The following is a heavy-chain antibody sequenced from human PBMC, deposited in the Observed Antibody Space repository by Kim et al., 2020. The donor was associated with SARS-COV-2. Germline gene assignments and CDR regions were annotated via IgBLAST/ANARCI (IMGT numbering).Heavy chain of an antibody. J-gene: IGHJ4*02. CDR1: GFAFSSYG. Sequence: GGSLRLSCAAPGFAFSSYGMHWVRQAPGKGLEWVAFISYDGSNKYYADSVKGRFTISRDNSKNTLYLQMNSLRAEDTAVFYCAKESRIWRGGDWGFDYWGQGTLVTVSS. D-gene: IGHD2-21*01. CDR2: ISYDGSNK. V-gene: IGHV3-30*18. CDR3: AKESRIWRGGDWGFDY.